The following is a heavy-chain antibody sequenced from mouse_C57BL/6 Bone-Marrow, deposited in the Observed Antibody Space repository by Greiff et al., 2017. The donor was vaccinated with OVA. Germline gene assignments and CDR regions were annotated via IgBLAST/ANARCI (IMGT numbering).Heavy chain of an antibody. CDR1: GYTFTSYW. J-gene: IGHJ4*01. V-gene: IGHV1-69*01. CDR3: ARDYGNNYYAMDY. Sequence: VQLQQPGAELVMPGASVKLSCKASGYTFTSYWMHWVKQRPGQGLEWIGEIDPSDSYTNYNQKFKGKYTLTVDKYSSTAYMQLSSLTSEDSAVYYCARDYGNNYYAMDYWGQGTSVTVSS. CDR2: IDPSDSYT. D-gene: IGHD2-1*01.